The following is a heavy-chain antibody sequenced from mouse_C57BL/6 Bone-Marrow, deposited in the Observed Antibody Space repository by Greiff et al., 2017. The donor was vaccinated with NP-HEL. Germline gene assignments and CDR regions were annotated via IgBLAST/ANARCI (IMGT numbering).Heavy chain of an antibody. Sequence: EVQRVESGGGLVKPGGSVKLSCTASGFTFSDYCMDWVRQVPEKGLEWVANINYDGGSTYYLDSLKSRFIISIDNAKNILYLQMRSLKSEDTATYYCAREGGLRRRTYAMDYWCQGTAVTVSS. CDR2: INYDGGST. CDR3: AREGGLRRRTYAMDY. J-gene: IGHJ4*01. D-gene: IGHD2-4*01. CDR1: GFTFSDYC. V-gene: IGHV5-16*01.